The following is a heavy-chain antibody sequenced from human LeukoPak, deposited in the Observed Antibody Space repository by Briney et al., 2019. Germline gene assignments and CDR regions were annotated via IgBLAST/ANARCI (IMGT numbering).Heavy chain of an antibody. CDR1: GGTFSNYA. Sequence: GASVKVSCKASGGTFSNYAISWVRQAPGQGLEWMGRIIPIFGTANYARKFQGRVTITADESTSTAYMELSSLRSEDTAVYYFARGILTDYGPTDAFDIWGQGTRVTVSS. D-gene: IGHD3-9*01. CDR3: ARGILTDYGPTDAFDI. J-gene: IGHJ3*02. CDR2: IIPIFGTA. V-gene: IGHV1-69*13.